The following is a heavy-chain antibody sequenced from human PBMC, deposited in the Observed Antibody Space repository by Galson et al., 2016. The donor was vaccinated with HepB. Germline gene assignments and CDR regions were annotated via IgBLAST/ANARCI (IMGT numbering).Heavy chain of an antibody. V-gene: IGHV3-48*03. J-gene: IGHJ6*02. CDR2: ISSSGSTI. CDR1: GFTFSSYE. Sequence: SLRLSCAASGFTFSSYEMNWVRQAPGKGLEWVSYISSSGSTINYADSVKGRFTISRDNAKNSLSLQMNSLRAEDTAVYYGARDGSSWRLYYYYGMDVWGQGTTVTVSS. D-gene: IGHD6-13*01. CDR3: ARDGSSWRLYYYYGMDV.